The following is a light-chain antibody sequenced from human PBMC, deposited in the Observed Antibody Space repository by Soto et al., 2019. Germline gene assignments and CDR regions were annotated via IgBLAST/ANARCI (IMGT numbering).Light chain of an antibody. CDR1: QSVSSY. J-gene: IGKJ3*01. Sequence: EIVLTQSPATLSLSPGERATLSCRASQSVSSYLAWYQQKPGQAPRLLIYDASNRATGIPARFSGSGSGTDFTLTISSLEPEDFAVYYCQQRGFGPGT. CDR2: DAS. CDR3: QQRG. V-gene: IGKV3-11*01.